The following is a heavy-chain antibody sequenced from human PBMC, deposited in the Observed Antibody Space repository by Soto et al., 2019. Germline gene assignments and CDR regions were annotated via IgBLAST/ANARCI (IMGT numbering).Heavy chain of an antibody. CDR1: GFTFSSYA. CDR2: ISGSGGST. CDR3: ANQDSSGWYYYGY. V-gene: IGHV3-23*01. Sequence: EVQLLESGGGLVQPGGSLRLSCAASGFTFSSYAMSWVRQAPGKGLEWVSAISGSGGSTYYADSVKGRFTISRDNSKNTLYLQMNSLGGEDTAVYYCANQDSSGWYYYGYWGQGTLVTVSS. D-gene: IGHD6-19*01. J-gene: IGHJ4*02.